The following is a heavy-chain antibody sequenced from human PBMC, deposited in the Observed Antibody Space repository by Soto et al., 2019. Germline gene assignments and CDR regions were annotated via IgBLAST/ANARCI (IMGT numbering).Heavy chain of an antibody. CDR3: AKDREAAPFYSGLDF. D-gene: IGHD6-6*01. J-gene: IGHJ6*02. CDR1: GFTFSNYG. Sequence: GGSLRLSCAASGFTFSNYGMHWVRQAPGKGLEWVAVISNDGGDKEYADSVKGRFTISRDNSKNTLYLQMNSLRAEDTAVYYCAKDREAAPFYSGLDFWGQGT. CDR2: ISNDGGDK. V-gene: IGHV3-30*18.